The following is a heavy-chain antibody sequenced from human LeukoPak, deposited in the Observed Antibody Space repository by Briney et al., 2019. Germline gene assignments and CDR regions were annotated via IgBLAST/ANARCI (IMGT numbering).Heavy chain of an antibody. D-gene: IGHD2-2*01. CDR2: INPNSGGT. J-gene: IGHJ4*02. CDR1: GYTFTGYY. CDR3: ARNLYCSSTSYHKGDMAPDY. Sequence: GASVKVSCKASGYTFTGYYMHWVRQAPGQGLEWMGWINPNSGGTNSAQKFQGRVTMTRDTSISTAYMELSRLRSDDTAVYYCARNLYCSSTSYHKGDMAPDYWGQGTLVTVSS. V-gene: IGHV1-2*02.